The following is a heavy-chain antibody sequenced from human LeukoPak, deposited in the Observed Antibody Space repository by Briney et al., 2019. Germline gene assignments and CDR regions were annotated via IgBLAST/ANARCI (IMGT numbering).Heavy chain of an antibody. CDR2: ISYDGSNK. J-gene: IGHJ4*02. V-gene: IGHV3-30*18. CDR3: AKEGFSGSYYGY. Sequence: GGSLRLSCAASGFTFSSYGMHWVRQAPGKGLEWVAVISYDGSNKYYADSVKGRFTISRENSKNTLYLQMNSLRAEDTAVYYCAKEGFSGSYYGYWGQGTLVTVSS. CDR1: GFTFSSYG. D-gene: IGHD1-26*01.